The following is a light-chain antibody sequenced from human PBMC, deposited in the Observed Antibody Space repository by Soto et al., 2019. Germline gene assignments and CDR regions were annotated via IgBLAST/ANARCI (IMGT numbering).Light chain of an antibody. CDR3: QQRFT. V-gene: IGKV1-9*01. Sequence: DMQLTESPSLLSASVGDRVTITCRASQGISGYLAWYQQKPGKAPNLLIYATSTLQTGVPSRFSGSGSGAEFTLTISSLQPQDFATYYCQQRFTFGPGTKVDIK. CDR2: ATS. CDR1: QGISGY. J-gene: IGKJ3*01.